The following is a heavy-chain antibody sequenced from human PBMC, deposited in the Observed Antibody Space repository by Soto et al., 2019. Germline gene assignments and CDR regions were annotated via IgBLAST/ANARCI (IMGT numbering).Heavy chain of an antibody. Sequence: SETLSLTCTVSGASISSNYWNWIRQPPGKGLEWIGCLYYSGSTNYNPSLQSRVTMSVDTSKNQFSLKLRSVTAADTAIYYCARASETGMYSTVFDFWGQGTLVTVSS. CDR3: ARASETGMYSTVFDF. CDR1: GASISSNY. J-gene: IGHJ4*02. CDR2: LYYSGST. D-gene: IGHD1-1*01. V-gene: IGHV4-59*01.